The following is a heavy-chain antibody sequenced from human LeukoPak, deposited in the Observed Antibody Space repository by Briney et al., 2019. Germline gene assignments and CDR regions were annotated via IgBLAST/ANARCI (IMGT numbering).Heavy chain of an antibody. V-gene: IGHV1-69*06. CDR2: IIPTFGTA. Sequence: SVKVSCKASGGTFSSYAISWVRQAPGQGLEWMGGIIPTFGTANYAQKFQGRVTITADKSTSTAYMELSSLRSEDTAVYYCASGDFSVVAAMPFDYWGQGTLVTVSS. CDR3: ASGDFSVVAAMPFDY. D-gene: IGHD2-15*01. CDR1: GGTFSSYA. J-gene: IGHJ4*02.